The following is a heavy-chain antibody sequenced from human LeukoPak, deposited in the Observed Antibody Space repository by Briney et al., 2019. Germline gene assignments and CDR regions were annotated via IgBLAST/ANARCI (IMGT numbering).Heavy chain of an antibody. D-gene: IGHD3-9*01. CDR1: GFTLSSYA. J-gene: IGHJ4*02. CDR2: ISGSGSGT. Sequence: GGSLRLSCAASGFTLSSYAMSWVRQAPGKGLEWVSTISGSGSGTYYADSVKGRFTISRDNSKNTLYLQMNSLRAEDTAVYYCAKKGQQTGTDYFDYWGQGTLVTVSS. V-gene: IGHV3-23*01. CDR3: AKKGQQTGTDYFDY.